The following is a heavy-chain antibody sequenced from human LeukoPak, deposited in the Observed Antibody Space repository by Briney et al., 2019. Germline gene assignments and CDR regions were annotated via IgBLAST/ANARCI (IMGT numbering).Heavy chain of an antibody. V-gene: IGHV3-53*01. CDR2: IYSGAST. J-gene: IGHJ6*02. CDR1: GFTVSSNY. Sequence: GGSLRLSCAASGFTVSSNYMSWVRQAPGKGLEWVSVIYSGASTYYADSVKGRFTISRDNSKNTLYLQMNSLRAEGTAVYYCARELVRGAVDHYGMDVWGQGTTVTVSS. D-gene: IGHD3-10*01. CDR3: ARELVRGAVDHYGMDV.